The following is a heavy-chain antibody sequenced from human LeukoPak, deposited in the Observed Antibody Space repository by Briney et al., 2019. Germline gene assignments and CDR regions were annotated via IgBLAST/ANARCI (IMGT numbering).Heavy chain of an antibody. CDR3: ARVHHDSSGFDH. Sequence: SETLSLTCTVSGGSINSTSNYWGWIRQPPGKGLEWIGSIYYSGSTSYNPSLKSRVTISVDTSKNQFSLKLSSVTAADTAVYYCARVHHDSSGFDHWGQGTLVTVSS. J-gene: IGHJ5*02. D-gene: IGHD3-22*01. CDR1: GGSINSTSNY. CDR2: IYYSGST. V-gene: IGHV4-39*07.